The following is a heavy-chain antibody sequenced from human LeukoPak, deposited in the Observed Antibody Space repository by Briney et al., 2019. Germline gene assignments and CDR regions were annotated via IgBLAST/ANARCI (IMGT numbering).Heavy chain of an antibody. J-gene: IGHJ4*02. D-gene: IGHD3-10*01. Sequence: SETLSLTCTVSGGSISSYYWSWIRQPPGKGLEWIGYIYYSGSTNYNPSLKSRVTISVDTSKNQFSLKLSSVTAADTAVYYCARGDWDVLLWSLNAYFDYWGQGTLVTVSS. CDR2: IYYSGST. CDR3: ARGDWDVLLWSLNAYFDY. CDR1: GGSISSYY. V-gene: IGHV4-59*01.